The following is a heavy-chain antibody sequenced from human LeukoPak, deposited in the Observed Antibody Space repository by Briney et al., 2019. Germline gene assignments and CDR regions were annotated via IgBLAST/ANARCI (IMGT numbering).Heavy chain of an antibody. J-gene: IGHJ4*02. Sequence: GGSLRHSCAASGFTVSSNYMSWVRQAPGKGLEWVSVIYSGGSTYYADSVKGRFTISRDSSKNTLYLQMNSLRAEDTAVYYCARPFARDASYWGQGTLVTVSS. CDR2: IYSGGST. V-gene: IGHV3-66*02. CDR3: ARPFARDASY. CDR1: GFTVSSNY.